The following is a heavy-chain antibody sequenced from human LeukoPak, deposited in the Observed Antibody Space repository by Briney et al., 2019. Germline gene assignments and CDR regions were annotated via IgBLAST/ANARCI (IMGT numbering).Heavy chain of an antibody. J-gene: IGHJ6*02. CDR2: IYYSGST. V-gene: IGHV4-59*01. CDR1: GGSISSYY. D-gene: IGHD6-19*01. CDR3: ARGPKVAGNYGMDV. Sequence: SETLSLTCTVSGGSISSYYWSWIRQPPGKGLEWIGYIYYSGSTNYNPSLKSRVTISVDTSKNQFSLKLSSVTAADTAVYYCARGPKVAGNYGMDVWGQGTTVTVSS.